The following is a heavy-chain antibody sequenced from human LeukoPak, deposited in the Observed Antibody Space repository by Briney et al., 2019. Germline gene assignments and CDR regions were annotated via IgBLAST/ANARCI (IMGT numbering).Heavy chain of an antibody. D-gene: IGHD3-22*01. V-gene: IGHV4-59*01. CDR2: IHYTGRT. CDR1: GGSISTDY. J-gene: IGHJ4*02. Sequence: PSETLSLTCTVSGGSISTDYWNWIRQPPGKGLEWIGYIHYTGRTNYNPSLKSRVTISVDTSKSQFSLKLSSVTAADTAVYYCAGTYYYDSSGYYHYSLWGQGTLVTVSS. CDR3: AGTYYYDSSGYYHYSL.